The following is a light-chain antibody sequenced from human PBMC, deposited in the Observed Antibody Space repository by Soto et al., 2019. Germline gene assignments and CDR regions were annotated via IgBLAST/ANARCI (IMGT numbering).Light chain of an antibody. CDR1: QSVSSN. J-gene: IGKJ3*01. CDR2: DAS. Sequence: EIVMTQSPATLSVSPGERATLSCRASQSVSSNLAWYQQKPGQAPRLLIYDASTRATGIPARFSGSGSGTEFTLTISSLQAEDFADYYCQQYNNWPVTFGPATKVDIK. V-gene: IGKV3-15*01. CDR3: QQYNNWPVT.